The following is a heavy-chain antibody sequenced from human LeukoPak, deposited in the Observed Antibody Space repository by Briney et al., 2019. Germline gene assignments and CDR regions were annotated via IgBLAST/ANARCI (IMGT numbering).Heavy chain of an antibody. V-gene: IGHV1-69*13. Sequence: SVKVSCKASGGTFSSYATSWVRQAPGQGLEWMGGIIPIFGTANYAQKFQGRVTITADESTSTAYMELSSLRSEDTAVYYCARDLTPGYSYGHGSWFDPWGQGTLVTASS. J-gene: IGHJ5*02. CDR1: GGTFSSYA. CDR3: ARDLTPGYSYGHGSWFDP. D-gene: IGHD5-18*01. CDR2: IIPIFGTA.